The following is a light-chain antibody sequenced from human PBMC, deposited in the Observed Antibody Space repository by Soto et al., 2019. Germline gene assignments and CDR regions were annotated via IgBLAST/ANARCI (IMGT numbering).Light chain of an antibody. CDR3: QQYYNTPLT. CDR2: WAS. Sequence: DIVMTQSPDSLAVSLGERATINCKSSQNIFNSSNNKNYLAWYQQKPGQPPKLLISWASTRASGVPGRFSGSGSGTDFTLTISNLQAEDVAVYYCQQYYNTPLTFGGGTKVEIK. CDR1: QNIFNSSNNKNY. J-gene: IGKJ4*01. V-gene: IGKV4-1*01.